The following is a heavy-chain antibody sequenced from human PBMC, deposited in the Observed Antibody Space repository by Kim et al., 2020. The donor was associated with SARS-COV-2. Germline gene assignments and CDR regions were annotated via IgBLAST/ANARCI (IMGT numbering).Heavy chain of an antibody. Sequence: SQTLSLTCAISGDSVSSDSAAWHWIRQSPSRGLDWLGRTLYRSKWYNDYAVSVRSRMTINPDTSKYQFSLQLSAVTPEDTAVYYCAREYRITLVRGVFD. CDR3: AREYRITLVRGVFD. CDR2: TLYRSKWYN. CDR1: GDSVSSDSAA. D-gene: IGHD3-10*01. J-gene: IGHJ3*01. V-gene: IGHV6-1*01.